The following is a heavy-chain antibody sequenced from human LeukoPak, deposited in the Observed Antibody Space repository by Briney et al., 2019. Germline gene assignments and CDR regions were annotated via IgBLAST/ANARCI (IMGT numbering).Heavy chain of an antibody. CDR3: GCAPREGGYYYYMDV. CDR2: IIPIFGTA. V-gene: IGHV1-69*13. D-gene: IGHD1-26*01. CDR1: GYTFTSYG. Sequence: ASVKVSCKASGYTFTSYGISWVRQAPGQGLEWMGGIIPIFGTANYAQKFQGRVTITADESTSTAYMELSSLRSEDTAVYYCGCAPREGGYYYYMDVWGKGTTVTISS. J-gene: IGHJ6*03.